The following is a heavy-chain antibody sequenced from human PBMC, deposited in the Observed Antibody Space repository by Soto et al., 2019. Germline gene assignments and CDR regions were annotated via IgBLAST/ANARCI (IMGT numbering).Heavy chain of an antibody. Sequence: SETLSLTCTVSGGSISSGGYYWSWIRQHPGKGLEWIGYIYYSGSTYYNPSLKSRVTISVDTSKNQFSLKLSSVTAADTAVYYCARDSNLGAKVGWFDPWGQGTLVTVSS. CDR3: ARDSNLGAKVGWFDP. D-gene: IGHD3-16*01. CDR1: GGSISSGGYY. CDR2: IYYSGST. J-gene: IGHJ5*02. V-gene: IGHV4-31*03.